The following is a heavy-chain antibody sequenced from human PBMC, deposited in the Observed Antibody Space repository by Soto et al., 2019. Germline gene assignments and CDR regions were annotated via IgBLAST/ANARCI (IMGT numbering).Heavy chain of an antibody. CDR3: ARDTHWGVGD. J-gene: IGHJ4*02. V-gene: IGHV4-4*02. CDR2: IYHTGST. CDR1: GDSINTNNW. D-gene: IGHD7-27*01. Sequence: QVQLQESGPGLVKPSETLSLTCAVSGDSINTNNWWSWVRQPPGRGLEWIGEIYHTGSTNYNPSLQSRVTISADRSKNQLSLRLNSGTAADTAVYFCARDTHWGVGDWGQGTLVIVSS.